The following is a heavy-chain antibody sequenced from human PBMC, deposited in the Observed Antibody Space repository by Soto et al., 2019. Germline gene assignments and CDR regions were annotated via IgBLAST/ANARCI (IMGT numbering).Heavy chain of an antibody. CDR1: GGTFSSYA. Sequence: SVKVSCKASGGTFSSYAISWVRQAPGQGLEWMGGIIPIFGTANYAQKFQGRVTITADESTSTAYMELSSLRSEDTAVYYCASRLVVTRLHAFDIWGQGTMVTVSS. CDR3: ASRLVVTRLHAFDI. V-gene: IGHV1-69*13. CDR2: IIPIFGTA. D-gene: IGHD2-21*02. J-gene: IGHJ3*02.